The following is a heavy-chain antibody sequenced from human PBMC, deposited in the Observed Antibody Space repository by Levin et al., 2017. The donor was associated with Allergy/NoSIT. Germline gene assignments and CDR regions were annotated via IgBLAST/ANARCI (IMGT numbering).Heavy chain of an antibody. J-gene: IGHJ3*02. CDR3: ARARAYGPNDAFDI. D-gene: IGHD3-10*01. CDR2: ISSSSSYI. Sequence: GESLKISCAASGFTFSSYSMNWVRQAPGKGLEWVSSISSSSSYIYYADSVKGRFTISRDNAKNSLYLQMNSLRAEDTAVYYCARARAYGPNDAFDIWGQGTMVTVSS. V-gene: IGHV3-21*01. CDR1: GFTFSSYS.